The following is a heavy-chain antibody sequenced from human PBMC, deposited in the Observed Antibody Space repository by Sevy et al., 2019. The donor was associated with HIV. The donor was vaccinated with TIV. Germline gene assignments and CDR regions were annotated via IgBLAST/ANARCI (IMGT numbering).Heavy chain of an antibody. CDR3: ARTPGGKYCSGGSCDYYYGMDV. Sequence: ASVKVSCKASGYTFTGYYMHWVRQAPGQGLEWMGWINPNSGGTNYAQKFQGRVTMTRDTSISTAYMELGRLRSDDTAGYYCARTPGGKYCSGGSCDYYYGMDVWGQGTTVTVSS. J-gene: IGHJ6*02. CDR2: INPNSGGT. CDR1: GYTFTGYY. D-gene: IGHD2-15*01. V-gene: IGHV1-2*02.